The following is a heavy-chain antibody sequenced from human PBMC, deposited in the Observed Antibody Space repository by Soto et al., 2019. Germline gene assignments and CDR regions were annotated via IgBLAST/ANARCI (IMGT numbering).Heavy chain of an antibody. CDR3: ARWWSGSRQGFDP. Sequence: QVQLQESGPGLVKPSQTLSLTCTVSGGSISSGDYYWSWIRQHPGKGLEWIGYIYYSGSTYYNPYMMPRVTMSVDTSKIQFSLRLSSVTAADTAGYYCARWWSGSRQGFDPWGQGTLVTVSS. V-gene: IGHV4-31*03. D-gene: IGHD3-3*01. CDR2: IYYSGST. CDR1: GGSISSGDYY. J-gene: IGHJ5*02.